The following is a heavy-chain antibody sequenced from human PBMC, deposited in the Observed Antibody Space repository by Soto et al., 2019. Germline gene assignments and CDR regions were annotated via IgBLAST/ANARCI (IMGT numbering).Heavy chain of an antibody. D-gene: IGHD5-18*01. CDR1: ECSFIGNW. CDR3: ARTESGYSYGFAMDV. CDR2: IYPGDSDT. J-gene: IGHJ6*02. Sequence: PGEPQRVSSKGAECSFIGNWSGWVRQMSGKGLEWMGIIYPGDSDTRYSPSFQGQVTISADKSISTAYLQWSSLKASDTAMYYCARTESGYSYGFAMDVWGHGTTVTVSS. V-gene: IGHV5-51*01.